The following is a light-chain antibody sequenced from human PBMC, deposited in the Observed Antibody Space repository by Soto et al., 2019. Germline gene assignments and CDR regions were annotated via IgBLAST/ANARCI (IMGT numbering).Light chain of an antibody. V-gene: IGKV1-8*01. CDR2: SAS. CDR3: QQYYSYPPLT. CDR1: QGIIID. Sequence: AIRMTPSPSSFSASTGDRVTITCRARQGIIIDLAWYLQQPGKAPKLLIYSASTLQSGVPSRFSGSGSGTDFTPTISCLQSEDFATYYCQQYYSYPPLTFGGGTKVEIK. J-gene: IGKJ4*01.